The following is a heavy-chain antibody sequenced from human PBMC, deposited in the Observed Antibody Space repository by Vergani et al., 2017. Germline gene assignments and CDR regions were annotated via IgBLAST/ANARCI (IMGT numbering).Heavy chain of an antibody. Sequence: EVQLVESGGGLVKPGGSLRLSCAASGFTFSSYSMNWVRQAPGKGLEWVSSISSSSSYIYYADSVKGRFTISRDNAKNSLYLQMNSLRAEDTAVYYCARGSYDSSGYYSYYYYYGMDVWGQXP. V-gene: IGHV3-21*01. CDR3: ARGSYDSSGYYSYYYYYGMDV. D-gene: IGHD3-22*01. J-gene: IGHJ6*02. CDR2: ISSSSSYI. CDR1: GFTFSSYS.